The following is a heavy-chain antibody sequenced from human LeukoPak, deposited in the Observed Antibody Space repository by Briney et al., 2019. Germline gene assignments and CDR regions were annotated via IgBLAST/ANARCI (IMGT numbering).Heavy chain of an antibody. CDR2: IYYSGST. CDR1: GGSISSSSYY. Sequence: PSETLSLTCTVSGGSISSSSYYWGWIRQPPGEGLEWIGSIYYSGSTYYNPSLKSRVTISVDTSKNQFSLKLSSVTAADTAVYYCARPIVVVTARDAFDIWGQGTMVTVSS. J-gene: IGHJ3*02. V-gene: IGHV4-39*01. D-gene: IGHD2-21*02. CDR3: ARPIVVVTARDAFDI.